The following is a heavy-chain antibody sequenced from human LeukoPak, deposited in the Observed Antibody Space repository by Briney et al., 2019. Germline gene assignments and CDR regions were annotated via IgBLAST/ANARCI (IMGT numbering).Heavy chain of an antibody. D-gene: IGHD6-19*01. CDR1: GYTFTGHY. CDR3: ARDYSSGWFPDY. V-gene: IGHV1-2*02. J-gene: IGHJ4*02. Sequence: GASVKVSCKASGYTFTGHYMHWVRQAPGQGLEWMGWINPNSGGTNYAQKFQGRVTMTRDTSISTAYMELSRLRSDDTAGYYCARDYSSGWFPDYWGQGTLVTVSS. CDR2: INPNSGGT.